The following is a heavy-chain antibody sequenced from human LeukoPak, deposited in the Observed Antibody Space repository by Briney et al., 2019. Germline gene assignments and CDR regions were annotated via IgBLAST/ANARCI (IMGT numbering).Heavy chain of an antibody. CDR2: IYTSGST. Sequence: SETLSLTCTVSGGSISSYYWSWIRQPAGKGLEWIGRIYTSGSTNYNPSLKSRVTISVDTSKNQFSLKLSSVTAADTAVYYCARHDDYYGSGNSMDVWGQGTTVTVSS. CDR3: ARHDDYYGSGNSMDV. J-gene: IGHJ6*02. CDR1: GGSISSYY. D-gene: IGHD3-10*01. V-gene: IGHV4-4*07.